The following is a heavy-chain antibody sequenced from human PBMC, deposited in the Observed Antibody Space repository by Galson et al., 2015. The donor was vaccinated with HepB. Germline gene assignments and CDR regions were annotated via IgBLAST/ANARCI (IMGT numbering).Heavy chain of an antibody. CDR3: ARERELLWFGEPQRTYYYYGMDV. CDR2: ISAYNGNT. Sequence: SVKVSCKASGYTFTSYGISWVRQAPGQGLEWMGWISAYNGNTNYAQKLQGRVTMTTDTSTSTAYMELRSLRSDDTAVYYCARERELLWFGEPQRTYYYYGMDVWGQGTTVTVSS. J-gene: IGHJ6*02. D-gene: IGHD3-10*01. V-gene: IGHV1-18*01. CDR1: GYTFTSYG.